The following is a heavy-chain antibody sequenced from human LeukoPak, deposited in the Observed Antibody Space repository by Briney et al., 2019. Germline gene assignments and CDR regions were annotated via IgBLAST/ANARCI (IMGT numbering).Heavy chain of an antibody. CDR2: ISSSGSTI. Sequence: GRSLRLSCAASGFTFSDYYMSWIRQAPGKGLEWVSYISSSGSTIYYADSVKGRFTISRDNAKNSLCLQMNSLRAEDTALYYCAKDMTRGPVDAFDIWGQGTMVTVSS. CDR3: AKDMTRGPVDAFDI. V-gene: IGHV3-11*01. J-gene: IGHJ3*02. D-gene: IGHD3-10*01. CDR1: GFTFSDYY.